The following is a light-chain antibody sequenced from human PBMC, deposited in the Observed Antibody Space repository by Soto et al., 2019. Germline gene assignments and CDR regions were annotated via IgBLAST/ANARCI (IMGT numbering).Light chain of an antibody. CDR2: GAS. CDR1: QRVXSY. J-gene: IGKJ5*01. CDR3: QQYDKLTIT. V-gene: IGKV3-15*01. Sequence: GLTQSPATLSVSPGERATLSCRASQRVXSYFAWYQQKPGQAPRFLXDGASTSATGSPARLSGTGSGTDFTLTISRLEPEYCAVYYWQQYDKLTITFGQGTRLEIK.